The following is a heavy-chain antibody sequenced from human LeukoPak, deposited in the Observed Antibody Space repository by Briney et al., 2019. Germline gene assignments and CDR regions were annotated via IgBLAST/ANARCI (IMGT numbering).Heavy chain of an antibody. CDR1: GLTFSNYG. D-gene: IGHD3-22*01. CDR3: ARGSYYESSGFYFVFDN. CDR2: ISYRSSYI. J-gene: IGHJ4*02. Sequence: PGGSLILSCAASGLTFSNYGMNWVRQAPGKGLEWVSSISYRSSYIYYADSVKGRFTISRDNAKNSLYLQMNSLRAEDTAVYYCARGSYYESSGFYFVFDNWGQGILVTVSS. V-gene: IGHV3-21*01.